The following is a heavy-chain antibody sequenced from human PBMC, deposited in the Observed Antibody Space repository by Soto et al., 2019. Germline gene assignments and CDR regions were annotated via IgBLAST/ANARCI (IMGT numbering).Heavy chain of an antibody. J-gene: IGHJ4*02. Sequence: GGSLRLSCAASGFTFDDYAMHWVRQAPGKGLEWVSGISWNSGSIGYADSVKGRFTISRDNAKNSLYLQMNSLRAEDTALYYCAKDTHLVGATTFDYWGQGILVTVSS. D-gene: IGHD1-26*01. V-gene: IGHV3-9*01. CDR2: ISWNSGSI. CDR3: AKDTHLVGATTFDY. CDR1: GFTFDDYA.